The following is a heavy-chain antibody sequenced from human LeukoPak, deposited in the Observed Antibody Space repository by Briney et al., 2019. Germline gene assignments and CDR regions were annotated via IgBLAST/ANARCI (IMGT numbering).Heavy chain of an antibody. V-gene: IGHV3-23*01. CDR1: GFTFSSYA. CDR3: VKDYGPKQLVFFDS. D-gene: IGHD6-13*01. Sequence: PGGSLRLSCSASGFTFSSYALHWVGQAPGKGLEWVSAITGSGDSTFYVDSVKGRFTISRDNSKNTLYVQMNSLRAEDTAVYYCVKDYGPKQLVFFDSWGQGTLVTVSS. CDR2: ITGSGDST. J-gene: IGHJ4*02.